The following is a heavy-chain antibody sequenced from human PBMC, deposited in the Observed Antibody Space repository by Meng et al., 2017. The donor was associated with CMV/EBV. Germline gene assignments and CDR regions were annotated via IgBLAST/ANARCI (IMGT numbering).Heavy chain of an antibody. J-gene: IGHJ6*02. CDR3: ARDLERSNYYYYYGMDV. CDR2: TYYRSKWYN. Sequence: SETLSLTCALSGASVSSNSAAWNWIRQSPSRGLEWLGRTYYRSKWYNDYAVSVKSRITINPDPSKNQFSLQLNSVTPEDTAVYYCARDLERSNYYYYYGMDVWGQGTTVTVSS. CDR1: GASVSSNSAA. D-gene: IGHD1-1*01. V-gene: IGHV6-1*01.